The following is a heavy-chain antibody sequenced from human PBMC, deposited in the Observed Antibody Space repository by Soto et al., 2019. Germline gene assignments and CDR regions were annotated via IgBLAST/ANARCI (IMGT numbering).Heavy chain of an antibody. V-gene: IGHV1-3*01. Sequence: ASVKVSCKASGYTLTSYAMHWLRQAPGQRLEWMGWINAGNGNTKYSQKFQGRVTITRDTSASTAYMELSSLRSEDTAVYYCARDPRLWFGECPLGGAEYFQHWGQGTLVTVSS. J-gene: IGHJ1*01. D-gene: IGHD3-10*01. CDR2: INAGNGNT. CDR1: GYTLTSYA. CDR3: ARDPRLWFGECPLGGAEYFQH.